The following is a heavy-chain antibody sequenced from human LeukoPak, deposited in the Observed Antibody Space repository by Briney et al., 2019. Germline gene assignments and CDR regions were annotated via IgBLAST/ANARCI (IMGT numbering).Heavy chain of an antibody. V-gene: IGHV4-34*01. Sequence: SETLSLTCAVYRGSFSGYYWSWIRQPPGKGLEWIGEINHSGSTNYNPSLKSRATISVDTSKNQFSLKLSSVTAADTAVYYCARVPYTTVTTPYYFDYWGQGTLVTVSS. J-gene: IGHJ4*02. D-gene: IGHD4-17*01. CDR1: RGSFSGYY. CDR3: ARVPYTTVTTPYYFDY. CDR2: INHSGST.